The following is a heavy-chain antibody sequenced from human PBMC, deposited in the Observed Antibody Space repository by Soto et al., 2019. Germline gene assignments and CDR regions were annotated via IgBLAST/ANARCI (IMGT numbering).Heavy chain of an antibody. CDR3: AREIVVVVATSDYGMYV. V-gene: IGHV3-74*01. D-gene: IGHD2-15*01. CDR1: GFTFSSYW. J-gene: IGHJ6*02. CDR2: INSDGSST. Sequence: EVQLVESGGGLVQPGGSLRLSCAASGFTFSSYWMHWVRQVPGKGLVWVSRINSDGSSTTYADSVRGRFTISRDNAKNTLYLQMHSLRAEDTAVYYCAREIVVVVATSDYGMYVWGQGTTVTVSS.